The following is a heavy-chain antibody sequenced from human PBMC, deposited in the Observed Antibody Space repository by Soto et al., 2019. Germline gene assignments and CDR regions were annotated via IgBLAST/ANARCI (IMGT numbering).Heavy chain of an antibody. CDR1: GGTFNSSA. V-gene: IGHV1-69*01. Sequence: QVQLVQSGAEVKKPGSSVKVSCKASGGTFNSSAISWVRQAPGQGPEWMGGIIPIFGTANYAQKFQGRVTITADESTRTAYMELSSLRSEDTAVYYCARDGTLYDSSGYYYLYWGQGTLVTVSS. J-gene: IGHJ4*02. CDR3: ARDGTLYDSSGYYYLY. CDR2: IIPIFGTA. D-gene: IGHD3-22*01.